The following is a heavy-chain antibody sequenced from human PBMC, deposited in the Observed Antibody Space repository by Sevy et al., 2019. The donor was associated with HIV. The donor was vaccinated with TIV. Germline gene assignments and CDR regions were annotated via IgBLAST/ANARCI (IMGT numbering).Heavy chain of an antibody. CDR2: IKRDGSEK. CDR1: GFVFSDYW. CDR3: ARDCSSATCLWGMDV. D-gene: IGHD2-2*01. Sequence: GGSLTLSCAASGFVFSDYWMSWVRHAPGKGLEWVANIKRDGSEKYYVASVKGRFTISRDNAKTSLYLQMNSLRGEDTVVYYGARDCSSATCLWGMDVWGQGTMVTVSS. J-gene: IGHJ6*02. V-gene: IGHV3-7*03.